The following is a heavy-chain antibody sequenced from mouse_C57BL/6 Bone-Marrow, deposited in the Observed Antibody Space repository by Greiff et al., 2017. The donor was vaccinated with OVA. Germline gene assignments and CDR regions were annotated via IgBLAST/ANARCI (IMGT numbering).Heavy chain of an antibody. V-gene: IGHV1-55*01. CDR1: GYTFTSYW. D-gene: IGHD2-3*01. CDR2: IDPGSGST. CDR3: ARTGWVLCWYFDV. Sequence: QVQLQQPGAELVKPGASVKMSCKASGYTFTSYWITWVKQRPGQGLEWIGDIDPGSGSTNYNEKFKSKATLTVDTSSSTAYMQRSSLTSEDSAVYYCARTGWVLCWYFDVWGTGTTVTVSS. J-gene: IGHJ1*03.